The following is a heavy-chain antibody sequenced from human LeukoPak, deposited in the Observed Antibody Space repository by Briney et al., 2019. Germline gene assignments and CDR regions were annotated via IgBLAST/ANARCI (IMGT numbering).Heavy chain of an antibody. CDR3: ARDRGSSEQWLVVPFDY. V-gene: IGHV1-18*01. CDR1: GYTFTSYG. Sequence: ASVTVSCKASGYTFTSYGISWVRQAPGQGLEWMGWISAYNGNTNYAQKLQGRVTMTTDTSTSTAYMELRSLRSDDTAVYYCARDRGSSEQWLVVPFDYWGQGTLVTVSS. CDR2: ISAYNGNT. D-gene: IGHD6-19*01. J-gene: IGHJ4*02.